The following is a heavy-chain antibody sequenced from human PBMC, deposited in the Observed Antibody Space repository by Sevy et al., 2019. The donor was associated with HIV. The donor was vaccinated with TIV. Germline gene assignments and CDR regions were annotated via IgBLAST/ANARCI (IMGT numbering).Heavy chain of an antibody. CDR1: GYTFTGYY. D-gene: IGHD3-10*01. V-gene: IGHV1-2*02. CDR2: INPNSGGT. CDR3: ARSLFGADSYITMVRGVITFDY. J-gene: IGHJ4*02. Sequence: ASVKVSCKASGYTFTGYYMHWVRQAPGQGLEWMGGINPNSGGTNYAQKFQGRVTVTRDTYIRTAYMKLSRLRSDDTAGDDGARSLFGADSYITMVRGVITFDYWGQGTLVTVSS.